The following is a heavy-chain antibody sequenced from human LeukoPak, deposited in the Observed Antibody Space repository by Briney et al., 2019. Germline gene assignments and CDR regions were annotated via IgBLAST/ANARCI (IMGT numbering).Heavy chain of an antibody. CDR3: ARGGDMATVPHLYYFEY. V-gene: IGHV1-46*01. D-gene: IGHD5-24*01. CDR1: GYTFTSYY. Sequence: ASVKVSCKASGYTFTSYYLHWVRQAPGQGLEWMGIISPSGGSTTYAQNFQGRVTMTRDTSTSTVYMELSSLRSEDTAVYYCARGGDMATVPHLYYFEYWGQGTLVTVSS. CDR2: ISPSGGST. J-gene: IGHJ4*02.